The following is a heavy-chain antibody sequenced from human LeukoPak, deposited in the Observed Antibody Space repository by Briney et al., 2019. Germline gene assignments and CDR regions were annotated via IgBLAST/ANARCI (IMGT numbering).Heavy chain of an antibody. J-gene: IGHJ4*02. D-gene: IGHD3-22*01. V-gene: IGHV4-4*02. CDR2: IYHSGST. Sequence: PSGTLSLSCLVSGASISSSHWWSWVRQPPGKGLEWIGEIYHSGSTKYNPSLKSRVTISLDKAKNQFFLKLHSVTAADTAVYYCAIHFNTDSSGYSFDSWGQGTLVAVSS. CDR3: AIHFNTDSSGYSFDS. CDR1: GASISSSHW.